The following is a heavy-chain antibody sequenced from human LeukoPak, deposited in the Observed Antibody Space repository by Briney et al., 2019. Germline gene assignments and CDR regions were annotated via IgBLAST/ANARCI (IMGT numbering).Heavy chain of an antibody. CDR2: MDYSGGS. CDR3: ASRVYSSSWYRPGGYYYYGMDV. Sequence: PSETLSVSSTVSVGSLNSGGYCWSWVRLHPGGGLEWIGLMDYSGGSYYKPSLKSRVTISVGTSKNQFSLKLSSVTAADTAVYYCASRVYSSSWYRPGGYYYYGMDVGGQGTTVTVSS. CDR1: VGSLNSGGYC. V-gene: IGHV4-31*02. D-gene: IGHD6-13*01. J-gene: IGHJ6*02.